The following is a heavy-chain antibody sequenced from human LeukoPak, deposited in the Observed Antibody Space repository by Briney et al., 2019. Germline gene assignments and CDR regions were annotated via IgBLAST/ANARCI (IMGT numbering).Heavy chain of an antibody. D-gene: IGHD4-17*01. Sequence: SVKVSCKASGGTFSSYAISWVRQAPGQGLEWMGRIIPILGIANYAQKFQGRVTITADKSTSTAYMELSSLRSEDTAVYYCARDGVTFGYGDYVNWFDPWGQGTLVTVSS. J-gene: IGHJ5*02. CDR2: IIPILGIA. CDR1: GGTFSSYA. CDR3: ARDGVTFGYGDYVNWFDP. V-gene: IGHV1-69*04.